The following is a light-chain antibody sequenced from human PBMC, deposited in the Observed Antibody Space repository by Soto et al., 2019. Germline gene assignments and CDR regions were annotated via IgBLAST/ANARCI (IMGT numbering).Light chain of an antibody. CDR3: HQYNTYPLT. J-gene: IGKJ5*01. V-gene: IGKV3D-7*01. CDR1: QSVSSSY. CDR2: GAS. Sequence: EIVLTQSPGTLSLSPGERASLSCRASQSVSSSYLAWYQQKPGQAPRLLIYGASTRATGIPARFSGSGSGTEFTLTISSLQPEDFATYYCHQYNTYPLTFGQGTRLEIK.